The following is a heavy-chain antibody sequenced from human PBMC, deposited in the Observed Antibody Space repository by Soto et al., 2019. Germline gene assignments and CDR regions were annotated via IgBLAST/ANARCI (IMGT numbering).Heavy chain of an antibody. CDR2: ISYNGGST. V-gene: IGHV3-64*01. J-gene: IGHJ4*02. CDR3: ARVGSGSGLDY. Sequence: EVQLVESGGGLVKPGGSLRLSCAASGFTCSSYSMHWVRQAPGKGLEFVSAISYNGGSTYYANSVKGRFTISRDDSKNTLYLQMGSLRAEDMAVYYCARVGSGSGLDYWGQGTLVTVSS. CDR1: GFTCSSYS. D-gene: IGHD6-19*01.